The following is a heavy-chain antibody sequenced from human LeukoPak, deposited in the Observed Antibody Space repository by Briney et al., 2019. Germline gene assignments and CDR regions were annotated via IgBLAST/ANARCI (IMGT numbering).Heavy chain of an antibody. J-gene: IGHJ4*02. Sequence: GGSLRLSCAASGFAFSSYWMTWVRQAPGKGLEWVANIKQDGSEKYYVDSVKGRFTISRDNAKNSLYLQMNSLRAEDTAVYYCARGVPTGIDYFDYWGQGTLVTVSS. CDR2: IKQDGSEK. CDR1: GFAFSSYW. CDR3: ARGVPTGIDYFDY. D-gene: IGHD1-1*01. V-gene: IGHV3-7*03.